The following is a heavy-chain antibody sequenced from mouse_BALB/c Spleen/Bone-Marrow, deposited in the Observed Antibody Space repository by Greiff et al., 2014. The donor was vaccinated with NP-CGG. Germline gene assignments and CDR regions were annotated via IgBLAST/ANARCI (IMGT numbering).Heavy chain of an antibody. Sequence: VQLKESGGGIVQPGGSRKLSCAASGFTFSSFGMHWVRQAPEKGLEWVAYISSGSSTIYYADTVKGRFTISRDNPKNTLFLQMTSLRSEDTAMYYCTRKGALITHYYAMDYWGQGTSVTVSS. CDR1: GFTFSSFG. D-gene: IGHD2-4*01. CDR2: ISSGSSTI. J-gene: IGHJ4*01. CDR3: TRKGALITHYYAMDY. V-gene: IGHV5-17*02.